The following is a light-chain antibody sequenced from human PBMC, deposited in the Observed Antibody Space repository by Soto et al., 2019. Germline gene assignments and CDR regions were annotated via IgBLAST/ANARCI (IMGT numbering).Light chain of an antibody. CDR3: AAWDDSLSVL. CDR1: SSNIGSNY. V-gene: IGLV1-47*01. J-gene: IGLJ7*01. Sequence: QSVLTQPPSASGTPGQRVTISCSGSSSNIGSNYVYWYPQLPGTAPKLLIYRNNQRPSGVPDRFSGSKSGTSASLAISGLRSEDEADYYCAAWDDSLSVLFGGGTQLTVL. CDR2: RNN.